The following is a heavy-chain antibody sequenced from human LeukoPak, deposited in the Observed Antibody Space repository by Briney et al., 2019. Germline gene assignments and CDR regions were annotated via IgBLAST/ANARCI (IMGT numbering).Heavy chain of an antibody. V-gene: IGHV1-2*02. D-gene: IGHD6-19*01. CDR2: INPNSGVT. Sequence: ASVKVSCKASGYTFTGYYIHWVRQAPGQGLEWMGWINPNSGVTHYPQKFQGRVTMTRDTSIRTAYMEVSSLRSDDTAVYYCARGQQRLDAFDYWGLGTLVTVSS. J-gene: IGHJ4*02. CDR1: GYTFTGYY. CDR3: ARGQQRLDAFDY.